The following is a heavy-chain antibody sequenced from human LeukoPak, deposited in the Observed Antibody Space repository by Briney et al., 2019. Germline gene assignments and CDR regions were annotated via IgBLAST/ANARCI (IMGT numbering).Heavy chain of an antibody. Sequence: PGGSLRLSCAASGFTFGSYSMNWVRQAPGKGLEWVSSISSSSSYIYYADSAKGRFTISRDNAKNSLYLQMNSLRAEDTAVYYCARDTNYYDSSGYYYWGQGTLVTVSS. CDR3: ARDTNYYDSSGYYY. CDR2: ISSSSSYI. J-gene: IGHJ4*02. V-gene: IGHV3-21*01. D-gene: IGHD3-22*01. CDR1: GFTFGSYS.